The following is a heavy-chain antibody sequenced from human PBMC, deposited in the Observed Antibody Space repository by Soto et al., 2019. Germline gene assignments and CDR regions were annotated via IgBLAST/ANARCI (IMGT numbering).Heavy chain of an antibody. V-gene: IGHV3-33*01. Sequence: GGSLRLSCAASGFTFSSYGMHWVRQAPGKGLEWVAVIWYDGSNKYYADSVKGRFTISRDNSKNTLYLQMNSLRAEDTAVYYCARERRVLWFGELSRDDAFDIWGQGTRVTVSS. J-gene: IGHJ3*02. CDR2: IWYDGSNK. CDR3: ARERRVLWFGELSRDDAFDI. D-gene: IGHD3-10*01. CDR1: GFTFSSYG.